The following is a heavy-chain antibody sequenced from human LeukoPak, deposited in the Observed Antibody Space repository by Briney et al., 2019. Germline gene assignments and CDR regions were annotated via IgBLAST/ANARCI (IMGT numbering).Heavy chain of an antibody. V-gene: IGHV1-2*04. Sequence: GASVKVSCKASGYTFTGFYMHWVRQAPGQGLEWMGWINPNSGGTNYAQKFQGWVTMTRDTSISTAYMELSRLRSDDTAVYYCARTPLGFGESDYYYGMDVWGQGTTVTVSS. CDR3: ARTPLGFGESDYYYGMDV. D-gene: IGHD3-10*01. CDR1: GYTFTGFY. J-gene: IGHJ6*02. CDR2: INPNSGGT.